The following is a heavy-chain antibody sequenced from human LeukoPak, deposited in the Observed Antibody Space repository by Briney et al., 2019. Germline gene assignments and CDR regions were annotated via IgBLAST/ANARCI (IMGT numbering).Heavy chain of an antibody. D-gene: IGHD3-22*01. CDR2: IYYSGST. CDR3: AREIQYYYDSSGSAFDI. Sequence: SETLSHTCTVSGGSISSYYWSWIRQPPGKGLEWIGYIYYSGSTNYNPSLKSRVTISVDTSKNQFSLKLSSVTAADTAVYYCAREIQYYYDSSGSAFDIWGQGTMVTVSS. J-gene: IGHJ3*02. CDR1: GGSISSYY. V-gene: IGHV4-59*01.